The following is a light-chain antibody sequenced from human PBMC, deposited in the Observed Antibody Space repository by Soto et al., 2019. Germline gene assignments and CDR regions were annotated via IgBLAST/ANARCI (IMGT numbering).Light chain of an antibody. J-gene: IGKJ3*01. Sequence: EILMTQSPATLSVSPGERVTFSCRASQSVSSSYLAWYQQKPGQAPRLLIYGASNRATGIPARFSGSGSGTDFTLTISSLEPEDFAVYYCQQRADWPATFGPGTKVDIK. V-gene: IGKV3D-20*02. CDR2: GAS. CDR3: QQRADWPAT. CDR1: QSVSSSY.